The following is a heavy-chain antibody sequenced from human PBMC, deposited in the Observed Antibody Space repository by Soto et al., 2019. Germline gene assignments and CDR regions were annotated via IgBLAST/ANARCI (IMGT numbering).Heavy chain of an antibody. V-gene: IGHV3-21*01. CDR2: ISSSSSYI. Sequence: GGSLRLSCAASGFTFSSYSMNWVRQAPGKGLEWVSSISSSSSYIYYADSVKGRFTISRDNAKNSLYLQMNSLRAEDTAVYYCARTGIAVAGTRGGYWGQGTLVTVSS. CDR1: GFTFSSYS. J-gene: IGHJ4*02. D-gene: IGHD6-19*01. CDR3: ARTGIAVAGTRGGY.